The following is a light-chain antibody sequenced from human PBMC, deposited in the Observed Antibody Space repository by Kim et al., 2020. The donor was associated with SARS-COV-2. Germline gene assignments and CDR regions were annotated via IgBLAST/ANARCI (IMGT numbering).Light chain of an antibody. CDR3: QAWDSSTSVV. J-gene: IGLJ2*01. CDR1: KLGDKY. Sequence: VSPGQTASITCSGDKLGDKYACWYQQKPGQSPVLVIYQDNKRPSGIPERFSGSNSGNTANLIISGTQAMDEADYYCQAWDSSTSVVFGGGTQLTVL. CDR2: QDN. V-gene: IGLV3-1*01.